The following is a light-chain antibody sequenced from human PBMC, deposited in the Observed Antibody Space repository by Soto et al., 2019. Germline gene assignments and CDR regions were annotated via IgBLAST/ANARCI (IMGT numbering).Light chain of an antibody. J-gene: IGKJ1*01. CDR1: QSVRST. CDR2: GAS. Sequence: EIGITKSPATVPVSKGERATLSCRASQSVRSTLAWYQQKPGQSPRLLIYGASTRATGIPARFSGSGSGTDFTLTITSLEPEDFAVYYSQQRQRWPQTLGQGTKVDIK. V-gene: IGKV3-15*01. CDR3: QQRQRWPQT.